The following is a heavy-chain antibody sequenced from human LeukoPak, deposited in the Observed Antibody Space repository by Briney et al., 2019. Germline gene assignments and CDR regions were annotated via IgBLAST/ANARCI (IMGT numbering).Heavy chain of an antibody. J-gene: IGHJ4*02. Sequence: GESLKISCKGSGYSFTTYRIGWVRQMPGKGLEWMGIISPGDSDTRYSPSFQGQVIISADKSISTAYLQWSSLKASDTAMYYCARHVDDSSGYYYRTMYYFDYWGQGSLVTVSS. CDR2: ISPGDSDT. CDR3: ARHVDDSSGYYYRTMYYFDY. D-gene: IGHD3-22*01. V-gene: IGHV5-51*01. CDR1: GYSFTTYR.